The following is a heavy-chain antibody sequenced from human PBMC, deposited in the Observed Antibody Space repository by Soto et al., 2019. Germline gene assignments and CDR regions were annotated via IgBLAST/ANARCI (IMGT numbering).Heavy chain of an antibody. J-gene: IGHJ4*02. V-gene: IGHV4-31*03. CDR2: IYYSGLT. Sequence: SETMFLYYTVSGDSIRSGDYYWSWIRQHPEEGLEWISYIYYSGLTYYNPAVKSRVSIYVDTSKNQFFLNLISVTAAAKAVYFCARDRATGAPFDCSRQGILATV. D-gene: IGHD3-10*01. CDR1: GDSIRSGDYY. CDR3: ARDRATGAPFDC.